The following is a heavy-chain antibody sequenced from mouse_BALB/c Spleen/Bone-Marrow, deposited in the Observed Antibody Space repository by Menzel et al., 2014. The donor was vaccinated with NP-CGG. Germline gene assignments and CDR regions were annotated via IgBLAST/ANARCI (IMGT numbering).Heavy chain of an antibody. V-gene: IGHV5-17*02. D-gene: IGHD2-2*01. J-gene: IGHJ4*01. CDR1: GFTFSSFG. Sequence: DVKLVESGGGSMQPGGSRKLSCAASGFTFSSFGMHWVRRAPEKGLEWVAYISSGSSNINYADTVKGRFTISRDNPKNTLFLQMTSLRSEDTAMYYCARWGYYYAMDYWGQGTSVTVSS. CDR3: ARWGYYYAMDY. CDR2: ISSGSSNI.